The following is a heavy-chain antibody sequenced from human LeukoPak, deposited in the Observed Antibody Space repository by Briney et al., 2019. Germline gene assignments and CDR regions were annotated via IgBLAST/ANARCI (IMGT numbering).Heavy chain of an antibody. V-gene: IGHV1-2*04. CDR2: INPNSGGT. Sequence: ASVKVSCKASGYTFTGYYMHWVRQAPGQGLEWMGWINPNSGGTNYAQKFQGWVTMTRDTSISTAYMELSRLRSDDTAVYYCARGGITMIGGAFDIRGQGTMVTVSS. CDR1: GYTFTGYY. D-gene: IGHD3-22*01. J-gene: IGHJ3*02. CDR3: ARGGITMIGGAFDI.